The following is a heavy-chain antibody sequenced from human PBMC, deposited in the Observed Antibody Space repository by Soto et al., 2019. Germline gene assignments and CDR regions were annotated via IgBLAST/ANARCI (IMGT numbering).Heavy chain of an antibody. Sequence: QPGGSLRLSCAASGFTFSSYAMSWVRQAPGKGLEWVSAISGSGGSTYYADSVKGRFTISRDNSKNTLYLQMNSLRAEDTAVYYCAKDNGSNYYYYYGMDVWGQGTTVTVSS. CDR1: GFTFSSYA. V-gene: IGHV3-23*01. CDR2: ISGSGGST. CDR3: AKDNGSNYYYYYGMDV. J-gene: IGHJ6*02. D-gene: IGHD4-4*01.